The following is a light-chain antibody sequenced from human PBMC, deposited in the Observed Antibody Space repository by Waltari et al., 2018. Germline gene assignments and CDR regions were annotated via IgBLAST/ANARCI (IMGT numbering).Light chain of an antibody. Sequence: QSALTQPASVAGSPGQSITISCTGTTSDVGGFNYVSRFQQHPGNAPKLVIYEVTHRPSGASYRFSGSKSGNTASLTISGLQAEDEADYYCCSYANSRTVIFGGGTKLTVL. V-gene: IGLV2-14*01. J-gene: IGLJ2*01. CDR2: EVT. CDR3: CSYANSRTVI. CDR1: TSDVGGFNY.